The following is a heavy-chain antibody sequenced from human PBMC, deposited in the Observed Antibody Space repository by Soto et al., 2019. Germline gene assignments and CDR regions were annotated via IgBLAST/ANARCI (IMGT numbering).Heavy chain of an antibody. CDR3: ARGGGPHAY. CDR1: GFTFSSYA. D-gene: IGHD6-25*01. V-gene: IGHV3-23*01. J-gene: IGHJ4*02. Sequence: EVQLLESGGGLVQPGGSLRLSCAASGFTFSSYAMSWVRQAPGKGLEWVAAISNSGATTYYIDSVKGRFTISRDNAKNTLYLQMDSLRAEDTAIYYCARGGGPHAYWGQGTLFTVSS. CDR2: ISNSGATT.